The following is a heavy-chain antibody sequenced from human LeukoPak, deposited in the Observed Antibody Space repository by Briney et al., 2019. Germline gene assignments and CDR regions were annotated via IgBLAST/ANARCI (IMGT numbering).Heavy chain of an antibody. Sequence: PSETLSLTCTVSGGSISSYYWSWIRQPAGKGLEWIGRIYTSGSTNYNPSLKSRVTMSVDTSKNQFSLKLSSVTAADTAVYYCARVQYYYDSSGYYYVPGWFDPWGQGTLVTVSS. D-gene: IGHD3-22*01. CDR3: ARVQYYYDSSGYYYVPGWFDP. V-gene: IGHV4-4*07. J-gene: IGHJ5*02. CDR1: GGSISSYY. CDR2: IYTSGST.